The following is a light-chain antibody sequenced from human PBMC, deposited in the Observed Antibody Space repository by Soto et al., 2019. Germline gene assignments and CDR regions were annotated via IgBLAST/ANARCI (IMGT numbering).Light chain of an antibody. Sequence: QSALTQPASVSGSPGQSITISCTGTSSDVGSYNYVSWYQQHPGKAPQLMIYDVSNRPSGVSNRFSGSKSGNAASLTISGLQAEDEADYYCSSYTTSSPHFVFGTGTKVTVL. CDR1: SSDVGSYNY. CDR3: SSYTTSSPHFV. V-gene: IGLV2-14*01. J-gene: IGLJ1*01. CDR2: DVS.